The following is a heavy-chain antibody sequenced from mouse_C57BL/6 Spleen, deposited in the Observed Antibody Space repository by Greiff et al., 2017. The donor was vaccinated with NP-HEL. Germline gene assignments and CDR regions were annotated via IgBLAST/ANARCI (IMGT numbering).Heavy chain of an antibody. D-gene: IGHD4-1*01. J-gene: IGHJ2*01. CDR2: IYPGDGDT. Sequence: VQLQQSGPELVKPGASVKISCKASGYAFSSSWMNWVKQRPGKGLEWIGRIYPGDGDTNYNGKFKGKATLTADKSSSTAYMQRSSLTSEDSAVYFCARELGPNYFDYWGQGTTLTVSS. CDR3: ARELGPNYFDY. CDR1: GYAFSSSW. V-gene: IGHV1-82*01.